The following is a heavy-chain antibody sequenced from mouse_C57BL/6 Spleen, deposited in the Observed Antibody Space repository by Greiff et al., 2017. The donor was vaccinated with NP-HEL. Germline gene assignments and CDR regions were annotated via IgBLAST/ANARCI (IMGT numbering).Heavy chain of an antibody. Sequence: EVQLVESVAELVRPGASVKLSCTASGFNIKNTYMHWVKQRPEQGLEWIGRIDPANGNTKYAPKFQGKATITADTSSNTAYLQLSSLTSEDTAIYYCARWVFFITTDRGYFDVWGTGTTVTVSS. D-gene: IGHD1-1*01. V-gene: IGHV14-3*01. J-gene: IGHJ1*03. CDR2: IDPANGNT. CDR3: ARWVFFITTDRGYFDV. CDR1: GFNIKNTY.